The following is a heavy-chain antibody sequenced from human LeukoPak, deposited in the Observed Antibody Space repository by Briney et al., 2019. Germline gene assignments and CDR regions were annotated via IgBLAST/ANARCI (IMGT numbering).Heavy chain of an antibody. J-gene: IGHJ4*02. V-gene: IGHV3-48*03. D-gene: IGHD6-19*01. CDR1: GFTFSSYE. CDR3: ARDGSGWYDY. Sequence: GGSLRLSCAASGFTFSSYEMNWVRQAPGKGLEWVSYISSSGSTIYSADSVKGRFTISRDSAKNSLYLQMNSLRAEDTAVYYCARDGSGWYDYWGQGILVTVSS. CDR2: ISSSGSTI.